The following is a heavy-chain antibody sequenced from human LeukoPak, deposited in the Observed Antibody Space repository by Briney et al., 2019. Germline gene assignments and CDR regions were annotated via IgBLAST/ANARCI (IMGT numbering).Heavy chain of an antibody. J-gene: IGHJ4*02. CDR1: GFTFSSYA. Sequence: GGSLRLSCAASGFTFSSYAMSWVRQAPGKGLEWVSAISGSGGSTYYADSVKGRFAISRDNSKNTLFLQMNSLRAEDTAVYYCAKDLTTGTLSFDYWGQGTLVTVSS. V-gene: IGHV3-23*01. CDR3: AKDLTTGTLSFDY. CDR2: ISGSGGST. D-gene: IGHD1-1*01.